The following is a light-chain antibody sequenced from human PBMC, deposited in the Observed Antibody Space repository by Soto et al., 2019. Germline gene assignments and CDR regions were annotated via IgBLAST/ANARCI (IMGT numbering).Light chain of an antibody. V-gene: IGLV1-40*01. J-gene: IGLJ3*02. CDR1: SSNIGADFD. CDR2: KNN. CDR3: QSHDNTLITSWV. Sequence: QPVLTQPPSVSGAPGQRVTISCTGSSSNIGADFDVHWYQQVPGTAPKLLIYKNNFRPSGVPDRFSGSKSGTSASLAITGLQAGDEADYFCQSHDNTLITSWVFGGGTKLTVL.